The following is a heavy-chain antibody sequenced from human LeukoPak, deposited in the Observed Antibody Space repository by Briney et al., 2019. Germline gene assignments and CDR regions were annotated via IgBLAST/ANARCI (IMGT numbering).Heavy chain of an antibody. CDR1: GYTFTGYY. Sequence: ASVKVSCKASGYTFTGYYMHWVRQAPGQGLEWMGWINPNSGGTNYAQKFQGRVTMTRDTPISTAYMELSRLRSDDTAVYYCVRDWQPYIVVVPAARRDWFDPWGQGTLVTVSS. D-gene: IGHD2-2*01. CDR2: INPNSGGT. J-gene: IGHJ5*02. CDR3: VRDWQPYIVVVPAARRDWFDP. V-gene: IGHV1-2*02.